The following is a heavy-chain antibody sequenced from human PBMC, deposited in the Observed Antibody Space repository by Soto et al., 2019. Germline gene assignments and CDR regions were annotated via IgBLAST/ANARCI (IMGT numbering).Heavy chain of an antibody. V-gene: IGHV3-23*01. Sequence: GGSLRLSCAASGFTFSSYAMSWVRQAPGKGLEWVSAISGSGGSTYYADSVKGRFTISRDNSKNTLYLQMNSLRAEDTAVYYCAKRPGYCTNGVCRDFDYWGQGTLVTVSS. J-gene: IGHJ4*02. CDR3: AKRPGYCTNGVCRDFDY. D-gene: IGHD2-8*01. CDR2: ISGSGGST. CDR1: GFTFSSYA.